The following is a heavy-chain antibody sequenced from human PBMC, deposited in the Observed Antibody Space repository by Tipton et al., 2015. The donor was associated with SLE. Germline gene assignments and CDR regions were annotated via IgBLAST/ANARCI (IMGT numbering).Heavy chain of an antibody. V-gene: IGHV3-7*01. Sequence: SLRLSCAASGFTFSAYWMSWVRQAPGKGLEWVADIKTDGSDKYHVDSVKGRFTISRDNAKNSLYLQMNSLRAEDTAVYYCAKDMGWLQFDYWGQGTLVTVSS. J-gene: IGHJ4*02. CDR1: GFTFSAYW. CDR2: IKTDGSDK. CDR3: AKDMGWLQFDY. D-gene: IGHD5-12*01.